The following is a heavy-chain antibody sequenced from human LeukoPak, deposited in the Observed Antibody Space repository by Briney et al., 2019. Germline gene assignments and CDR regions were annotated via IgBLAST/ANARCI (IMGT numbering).Heavy chain of an antibody. Sequence: SETLSLTCTVSGGSISSGDYYWSWIRQPPGKGLEWIGYIYYSGSTYYNPSLKSRVTISVDTSKNQFSLRLRSVTAADTAVYYCARVRNWGIFDYWGQGTLVTVSS. CDR2: IYYSGST. CDR3: ARVRNWGIFDY. V-gene: IGHV4-30-4*01. D-gene: IGHD7-27*01. CDR1: GGSISSGDYY. J-gene: IGHJ4*02.